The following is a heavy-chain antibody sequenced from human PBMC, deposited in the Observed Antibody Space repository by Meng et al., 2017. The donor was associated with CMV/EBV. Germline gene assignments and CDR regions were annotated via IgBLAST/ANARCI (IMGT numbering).Heavy chain of an antibody. CDR1: GGSFSGYY. CDR2: INHSGST. J-gene: IGHJ4*02. V-gene: IGHV4-34*01. Sequence: QWQLQQWGAGLLKPSETLSLPWAVYGGSFSGYYWSWIRQPPGKGLEWIGEINHSGSTNYNPSLKSRVTTSVDTSKNQFSLKLSSVTAADTAVYYCARGLWFGELSPFDYWGQGTLVTVSS. D-gene: IGHD3-10*01. CDR3: ARGLWFGELSPFDY.